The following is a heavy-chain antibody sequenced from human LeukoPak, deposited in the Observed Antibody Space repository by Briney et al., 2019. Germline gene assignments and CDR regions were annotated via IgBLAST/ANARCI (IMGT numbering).Heavy chain of an antibody. CDR1: GYTFTSYD. Sequence: GASVKVFCKASGYTFTSYDINWVRQATGQGLEWMGWMNPNSGNTGYAQKFQGRVTMTRNTSISTAYMELSSLRSEDTAVYYCARLRDNSGWYEDYWGQGTLVTVSS. J-gene: IGHJ4*02. V-gene: IGHV1-8*01. CDR2: MNPNSGNT. CDR3: ARLRDNSGWYEDY. D-gene: IGHD6-19*01.